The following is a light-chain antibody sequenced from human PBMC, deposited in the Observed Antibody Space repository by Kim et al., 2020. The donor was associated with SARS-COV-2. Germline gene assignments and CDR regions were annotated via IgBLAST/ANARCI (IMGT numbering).Light chain of an antibody. J-gene: IGKJ5*01. CDR3: QQYDSYPLT. CDR1: QSIYLW. Sequence: DIQMTQSPSTPSASVGDRVTITCRASQSIYLWLAWYQQKPGKAPNLLIYDASILEYGVPSTFSGSGSGTEFTLTITSLQPDDFATYYCQQYDSYPLTFGQGTRLEIK. V-gene: IGKV1-5*01. CDR2: DAS.